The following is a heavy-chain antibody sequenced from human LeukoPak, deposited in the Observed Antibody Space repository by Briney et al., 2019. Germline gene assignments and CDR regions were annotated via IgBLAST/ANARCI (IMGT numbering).Heavy chain of an antibody. CDR2: IYSDGRI. CDR3: ARESGYSYGLAGFFDY. J-gene: IGHJ4*02. V-gene: IGHV3-53*01. D-gene: IGHD5-18*01. Sequence: GGSLRLSCGASGFTVSSNYMSWVRQAPGRGLEWVSVIYSDGRIHYADSVKGRFTISRDDSKNTLYLQMNSVRAEDTAVYYCARESGYSYGLAGFFDYWGQGTLVTVSS. CDR1: GFTVSSNY.